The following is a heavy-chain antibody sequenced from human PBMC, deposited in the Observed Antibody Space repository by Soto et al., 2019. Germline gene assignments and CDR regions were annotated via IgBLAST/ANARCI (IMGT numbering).Heavy chain of an antibody. CDR2: IKSKTDGVTT. Sequence: GGSLRLSCAASGFTFSNAWMSWVRQAPGKGLEWVGRIKSKTDGVTTDYAAHVTGRFTISRDDSKNTLYLQMNSLKTEDTAVYSCTYYAPLVLWFVALADAFDIWGQGTMVTVSS. CDR1: GFTFSNAW. V-gene: IGHV3-15*01. J-gene: IGHJ3*02. D-gene: IGHD3-10*01. CDR3: TYYAPLVLWFVALADAFDI.